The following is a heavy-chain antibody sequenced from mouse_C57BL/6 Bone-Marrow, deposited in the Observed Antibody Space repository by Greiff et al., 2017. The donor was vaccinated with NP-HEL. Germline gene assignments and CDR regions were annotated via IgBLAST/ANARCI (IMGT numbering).Heavy chain of an antibody. CDR2: ISNLAYSI. Sequence: EVQLQESGGGLVQPGGSLKLSCAASGFTFSDYGMAWVRQAPRKGPEWVAFISNLAYSIYYADTVTGRFTISRENAKNTLYLEMSSLRSEDTAMYYCARSFYYGSSYDYYAMDYWGQGTSVTVSS. CDR3: ARSFYYGSSYDYYAMDY. D-gene: IGHD1-1*01. CDR1: GFTFSDYG. V-gene: IGHV5-15*01. J-gene: IGHJ4*01.